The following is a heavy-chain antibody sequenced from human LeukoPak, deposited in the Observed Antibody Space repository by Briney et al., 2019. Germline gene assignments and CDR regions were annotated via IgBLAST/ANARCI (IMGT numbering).Heavy chain of an antibody. CDR1: GFTFRSYP. CDR3: AKAGRIAVAGNLYFDY. V-gene: IGHV3-21*06. D-gene: IGHD6-19*01. J-gene: IGHJ4*02. Sequence: PGGSLRLSCAASGFTFRSYPMTWVRQPPGKGLEWVSSIGGRRAYTYYADSVKGRFTISRDNAKNSLDLQMNNLRAEDTAVYYCAKAGRIAVAGNLYFDYWGQGTLVTVSS. CDR2: IGGRRAYT.